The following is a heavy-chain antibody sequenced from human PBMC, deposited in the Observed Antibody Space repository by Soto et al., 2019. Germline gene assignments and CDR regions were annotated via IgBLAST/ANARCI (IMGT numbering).Heavy chain of an antibody. J-gene: IGHJ3*02. Sequence: SETLSLTCTVSGGSISSYYWSWIRQPPGKGLEWIGYIYYSGSTNYNPSLKSRVTISVDTSKNQFSLKLSSVTAADTAVYYCARRDYSNYDDFDIWGQGTMVTVSS. V-gene: IGHV4-59*08. CDR3: ARRDYSNYDDFDI. D-gene: IGHD4-4*01. CDR2: IYYSGST. CDR1: GGSISSYY.